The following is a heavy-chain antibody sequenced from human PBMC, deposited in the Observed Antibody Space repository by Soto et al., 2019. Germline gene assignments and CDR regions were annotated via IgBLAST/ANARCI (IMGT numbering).Heavy chain of an antibody. CDR3: AREIRPIGRYFYGMDV. V-gene: IGHV1-18*01. CDR1: GYTFTSYG. J-gene: IGHJ6*02. Sequence: QVQLVQSGAEVKKPGASVKVSCKASGYTFTSYGISWVRQAPGQGLEWMGWISAYNGNTNYAQNLQGRVTMPTDTSTSTAYMELRRLSSDDTAVYYCAREIRPIGRYFYGMDVWGQGTTVTVSS. CDR2: ISAYNGNT.